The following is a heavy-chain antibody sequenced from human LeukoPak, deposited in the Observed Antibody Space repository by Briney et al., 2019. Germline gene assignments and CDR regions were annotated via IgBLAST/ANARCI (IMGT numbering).Heavy chain of an antibody. J-gene: IGHJ4*02. CDR1: GGSISSGSYY. Sequence: PSETLSLTCTVSGGSISSGSYYWSWIRQPAGKGLEWIGRIYTSGSTNYNPSLKSRVTISVDTSKNQFSLKLSSVTAADTAVYYCARGISYDFWSGYLPLHWGQGTLVTVSS. CDR3: ARGISYDFWSGYLPLH. CDR2: IYTSGST. V-gene: IGHV4-61*02. D-gene: IGHD3-3*01.